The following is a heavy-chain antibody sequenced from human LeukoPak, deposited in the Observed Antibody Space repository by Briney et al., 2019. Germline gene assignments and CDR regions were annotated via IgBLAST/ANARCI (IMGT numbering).Heavy chain of an antibody. D-gene: IGHD3-3*01. CDR2: IYYSGST. CDR3: ARGTYDFWSGYPRNWFDP. J-gene: IGHJ5*02. Sequence: SETLSLTCTVSGGSISSSSYYWGWIRQPPGKGLEWIGSIYYSGSTYYNPSLNSRVTISVDTSKNQFSLTLSSVTAADTAVYYWARGTYDFWSGYPRNWFDPWGQGTLVTVSS. V-gene: IGHV4-39*07. CDR1: GGSISSSSYY.